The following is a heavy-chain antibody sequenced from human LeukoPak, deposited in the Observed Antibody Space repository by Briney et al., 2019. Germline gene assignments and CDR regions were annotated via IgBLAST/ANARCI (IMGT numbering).Heavy chain of an antibody. J-gene: IGHJ4*02. V-gene: IGHV3-23*01. Sequence: GGSLRLSCATSGFTFSSYAMSWVRQAPGKGLEWVSAISGSGGSTYYADSVKGRFTISRDNSKNTLYLQMNSPRAEDTAVYYCAKDLRVGATDCYFDYWGQGTLVTVSS. CDR2: ISGSGGST. CDR1: GFTFSSYA. CDR3: AKDLRVGATDCYFDY. D-gene: IGHD1-26*01.